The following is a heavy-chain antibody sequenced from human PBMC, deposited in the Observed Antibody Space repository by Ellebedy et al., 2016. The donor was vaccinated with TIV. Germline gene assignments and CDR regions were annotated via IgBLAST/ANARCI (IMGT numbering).Heavy chain of an antibody. J-gene: IGHJ4*02. Sequence: MPSETLSLTCTVSGGSISSYYWSWIRQPPGKGLEWIGYIYYSGSTNYNPSLRSRVTMSVDTSNNQFSLKLSSVTAADTAVYYCARGGGSGAKSGWYEGFDYWGQGTLVTVSS. CDR2: IYYSGST. CDR1: GGSISSYY. CDR3: ARGGGSGAKSGWYEGFDY. V-gene: IGHV4-59*12. D-gene: IGHD6-19*01.